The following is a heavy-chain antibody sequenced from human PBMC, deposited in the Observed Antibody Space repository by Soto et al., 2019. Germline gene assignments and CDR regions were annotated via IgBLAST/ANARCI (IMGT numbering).Heavy chain of an antibody. J-gene: IGHJ4*02. CDR2: IKEDGSEK. CDR1: GFTFNNYW. D-gene: IGHD2-15*01. V-gene: IGHV3-7*01. CDR3: SRDVVVGAKALNY. Sequence: GGSLRLSCAASGFTFNNYWMTWVRQAPGKGLEWVANIKEDGSEKHYVDSVKGRFTISRDNAKNSLYLQMNSLRVEDTAVYFCSRDVVVGAKALNYWGQGALVTVSS.